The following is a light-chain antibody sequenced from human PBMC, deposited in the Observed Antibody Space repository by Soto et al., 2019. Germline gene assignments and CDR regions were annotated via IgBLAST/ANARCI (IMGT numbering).Light chain of an antibody. CDR2: DVS. J-gene: IGLJ1*01. CDR3: SSYTRSNTYV. Sequence: QSALTQPASVSGSPGQSITISCTGTSSDVGGYNYVSWYQQHPGKAPKLMIYDVSNRPSGVSIRFSGSKSGNSASLTISGLQAEDEGDYYCSSYTRSNTYVFGTGTKVTVL. CDR1: SSDVGGYNY. V-gene: IGLV2-14*03.